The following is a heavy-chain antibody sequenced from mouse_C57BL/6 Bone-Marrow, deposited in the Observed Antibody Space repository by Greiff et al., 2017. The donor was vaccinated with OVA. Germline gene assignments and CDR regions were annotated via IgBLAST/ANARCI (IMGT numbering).Heavy chain of an antibody. J-gene: IGHJ4*01. V-gene: IGHV14-2*01. CDR3: ARKLRYAMDY. CDR2: IDAEDGET. CDR1: GFNIKDYS. D-gene: IGHD1-1*01. Sequence: VQLQQSGAELVKPGASVKLSCTASGFNIKDYSMHWVKQRTEKGLEWIGRIDAEDGETKYAQKFQGKATISADTASNTAYLQLSSLTSEDAAVYYFARKLRYAMDYWGQGTSLTVSS.